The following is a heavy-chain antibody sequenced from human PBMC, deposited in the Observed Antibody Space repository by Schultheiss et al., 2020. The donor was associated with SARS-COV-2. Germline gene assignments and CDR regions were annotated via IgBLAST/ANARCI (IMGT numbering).Heavy chain of an antibody. CDR2: INHSGST. J-gene: IGHJ6*02. CDR3: AREAVVAAYVYYYYGMDV. D-gene: IGHD2-15*01. V-gene: IGHV4-34*01. CDR1: GGSFSGYY. Sequence: SETLSLTCAVYGGSFSGYYWSWIRQPPGKGLEWIGEINHSGSTNYNPSLKSRVTISVDTSKNQFSLKLSSVTAADTAVYYCAREAVVAAYVYYYYGMDVWGQGTTVTVSS.